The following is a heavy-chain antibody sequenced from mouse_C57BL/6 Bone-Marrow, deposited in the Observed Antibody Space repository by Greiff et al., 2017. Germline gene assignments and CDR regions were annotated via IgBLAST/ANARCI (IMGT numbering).Heavy chain of an antibody. V-gene: IGHV1-81*01. CDR1: GFTFTSYG. CDR2: ICPRSGNT. D-gene: IGHD1-1*01. Sequence: QVQLQQSGAELARPGASVKLSCKASGFTFTSYGISWVKQRTGQGLEWIGEICPRSGNTYYNEKFKGKATLTADKSSSTAYMELRRQTSEDSAVYFCARHGSSLWYFDVWGTGTTVTVSS. J-gene: IGHJ1*03. CDR3: ARHGSSLWYFDV.